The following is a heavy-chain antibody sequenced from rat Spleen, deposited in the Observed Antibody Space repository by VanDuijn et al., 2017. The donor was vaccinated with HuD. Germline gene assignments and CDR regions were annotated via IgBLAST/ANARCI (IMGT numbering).Heavy chain of an antibody. J-gene: IGHJ2*01. CDR1: GYSITSSY. CDR3: SSITMGITTFDY. V-gene: IGHV3-1*01. CDR2: ISYSGAT. D-gene: IGHD1-9*01. Sequence: EVQLQESGPGLVKPSQSLSLTCSVTGYSITSSYRWNWFRKFPGNKMEWMGFISYSGATSYNPSLKSRNSITRDTSKNQFFLQLKSVTNEDTATYYWSSITMGITTFDYWGQGVMVTVSS.